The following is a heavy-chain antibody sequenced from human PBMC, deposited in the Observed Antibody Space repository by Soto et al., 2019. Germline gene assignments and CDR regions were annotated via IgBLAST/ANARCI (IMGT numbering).Heavy chain of an antibody. CDR1: GGSVSSGRYY. J-gene: IGHJ4*02. V-gene: IGHV4-61*01. Sequence: SETLSLTCTVSGGSVSSGRYYFIWIRQPPGKGLELIGYIYYSGSTKYNPSLKSRVTISVDTSKNQFSLKLSSMTAADTAVYYCARSGSGSGWLGGQGTLVTVSS. CDR2: IYYSGST. D-gene: IGHD6-19*01. CDR3: ARSGSGSGWL.